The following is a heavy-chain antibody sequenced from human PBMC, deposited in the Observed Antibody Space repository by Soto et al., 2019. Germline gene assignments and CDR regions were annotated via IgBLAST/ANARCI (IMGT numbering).Heavy chain of an antibody. V-gene: IGHV3-23*01. J-gene: IGHJ2*01. D-gene: IGHD4-17*01. CDR3: AKRTVGWYFDL. CDR1: GFTFSSYA. CDR2: ISGSGGST. Sequence: EVQLLESGGGLVQPGGSLRLSCVASGFTFSSYAMNWVRQAPGKGLEWVSVISGSGGSTYYADAVKGRFTISRDNSKNTLYLQMNSLRAEDTAVYYCAKRTVGWYFDLWGRGTLVTVSS.